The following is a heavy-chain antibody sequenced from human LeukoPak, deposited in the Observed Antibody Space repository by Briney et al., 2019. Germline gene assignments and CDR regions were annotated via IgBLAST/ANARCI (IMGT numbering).Heavy chain of an antibody. CDR1: GFTFSSYS. CDR2: ISSNGGST. Sequence: PGGSLRLSCAASGFTFSSYSMNWVRQAPGKGLEYVSAISSNGGSTYYANSVKGRFTISRDNSENTLYLQMGSLRAEDMAVYYCARDVSSSGWYCYYYYMDVWGKGATVTVSS. V-gene: IGHV3-64*01. CDR3: ARDVSSSGWYCYYYYMDV. D-gene: IGHD6-19*01. J-gene: IGHJ6*03.